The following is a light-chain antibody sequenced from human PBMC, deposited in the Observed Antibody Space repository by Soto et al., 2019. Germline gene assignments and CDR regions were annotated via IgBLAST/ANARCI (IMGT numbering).Light chain of an antibody. CDR3: QQYNNWPPWT. CDR1: QSVSSN. J-gene: IGKJ1*01. Sequence: EIVMTQSPATLSVSPGERATLSCRASQSVSSNSAWYQQKPGQAPRLLIYGASTRATGIPATFSGSGSGTEFTLTISSLQSEDFAVYYCQQYNNWPPWTFGQGTKVEIK. V-gene: IGKV3-15*01. CDR2: GAS.